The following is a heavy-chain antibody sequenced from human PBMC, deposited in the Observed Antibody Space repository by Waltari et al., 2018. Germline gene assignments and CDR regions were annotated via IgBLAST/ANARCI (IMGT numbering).Heavy chain of an antibody. CDR2: IYYSGRT. Sequence: QLQLQESGPGLVKPSETLSLTCTVSGGSISSSSYYWGWIRQPPGKGLEWIGSIYYSGRTYYNPSLKSRVTISVDTSKNQFSLKLSSVTAADTAVYYCATPGGRYYDFSLDYWGQGTLVTVSS. D-gene: IGHD3-3*01. J-gene: IGHJ4*02. CDR3: ATPGGRYYDFSLDY. V-gene: IGHV4-39*07. CDR1: GGSISSSSYY.